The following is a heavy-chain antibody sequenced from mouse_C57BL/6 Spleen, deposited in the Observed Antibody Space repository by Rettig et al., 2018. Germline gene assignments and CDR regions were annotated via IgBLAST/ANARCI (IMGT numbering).Heavy chain of an antibody. J-gene: IGHJ3*01. Sequence: HWVKQSHGKSLEWIGYINPNNGGTSYNQKFKGKATLTVNKSSSTAYMELRSLTSEDSAVYYCAKMGFAYWGQGTLVTVSA. CDR3: AKMGFAY. D-gene: IGHD2-3*01. CDR2: INPNNGGT. V-gene: IGHV1-22*01.